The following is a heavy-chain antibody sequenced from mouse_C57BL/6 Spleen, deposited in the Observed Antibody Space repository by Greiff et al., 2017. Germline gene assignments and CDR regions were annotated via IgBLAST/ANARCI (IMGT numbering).Heavy chain of an antibody. D-gene: IGHD2-3*01. CDR3: TRDGYYEAWFAY. J-gene: IGHJ3*01. CDR1: GFTFSDAW. V-gene: IGHV6-6*01. Sequence: EVKVEESGGGLVQPGGSMKLSCAASGFTFSDAWMDWVRQSPEKGLEWVAEIRNKANNHATYYAESVKGRFTISRDDSKSSVDLQMNSLRAEDTGIYYCTRDGYYEAWFAYWGQGTLVTVSA. CDR2: IRNKANNHAT.